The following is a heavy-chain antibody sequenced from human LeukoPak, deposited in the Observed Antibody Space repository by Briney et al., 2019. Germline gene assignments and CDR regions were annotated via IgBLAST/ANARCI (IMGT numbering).Heavy chain of an antibody. Sequence: SETLSLTCSVSGVSIRSYSWSWIRQPSGKGLEWIGRIQTSGSTNYNPSLRSRVTMSVDTSKNQFSLKLSSVTAADTAVYYCAREEEGNYSDYFDYWGQGTLVTVSS. CDR1: GVSIRSYS. J-gene: IGHJ4*02. CDR3: AREEEGNYSDYFDY. CDR2: IQTSGST. V-gene: IGHV4-4*07. D-gene: IGHD1-7*01.